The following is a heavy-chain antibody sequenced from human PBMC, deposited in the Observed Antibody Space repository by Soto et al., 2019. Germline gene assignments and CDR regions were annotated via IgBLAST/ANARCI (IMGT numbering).Heavy chain of an antibody. Sequence: QVQLVQSGAEVKKPGASVKVSCKASGYTFTGYYMHWVRQAPGQGLEWMGWINPNSGGTNYAQKFQGWVTMTRDTSISTAYMGLSRLRSDDTAVYYCARVKYSSSSSSYYYYGMDVWGQGTTVTVSS. CDR3: ARVKYSSSSSSYYYYGMDV. V-gene: IGHV1-2*04. J-gene: IGHJ6*02. CDR2: INPNSGGT. CDR1: GYTFTGYY. D-gene: IGHD6-6*01.